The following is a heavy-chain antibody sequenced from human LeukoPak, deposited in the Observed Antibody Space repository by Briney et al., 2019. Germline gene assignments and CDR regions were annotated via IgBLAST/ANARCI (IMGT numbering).Heavy chain of an antibody. J-gene: IGHJ6*04. D-gene: IGHD6-13*01. CDR1: GGSIYSYY. Sequence: SETLSLTCTVSGGSIYSYYWSWIRQPPGKGLEGIGYIYNSGSTNYNPSLKSRVTISVDTSKNQVSLKLSSVTAADTAVYYCASMLAAAGPWDVWGKGTTVTVSS. CDR2: IYNSGST. CDR3: ASMLAAAGPWDV. V-gene: IGHV4-59*01.